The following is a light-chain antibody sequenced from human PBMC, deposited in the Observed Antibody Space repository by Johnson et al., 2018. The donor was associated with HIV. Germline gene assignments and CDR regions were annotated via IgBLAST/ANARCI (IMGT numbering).Light chain of an antibody. CDR2: ENN. J-gene: IGLJ1*01. CDR3: GTWDRSLSAHYV. Sequence: QSVLTQPPSVSAAPGQKVTISCSGGTSNIESNCVSWYQLLPGTAPKVLIYENNKRPSGIPDRFSGSKSGTSATLGITGLQTGDEAAYYCGTWDRSLSAHYVFGTGTKVTVL. V-gene: IGLV1-51*02. CDR1: TSNIESNC.